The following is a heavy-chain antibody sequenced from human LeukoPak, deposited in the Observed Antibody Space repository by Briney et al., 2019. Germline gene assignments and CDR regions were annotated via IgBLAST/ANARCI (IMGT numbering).Heavy chain of an antibody. J-gene: IGHJ6*02. Sequence: GESLKISCKGSGYSFTSYWIGWVRQMPGKGLEWMGIIFPGDADIKYSPSFQGQVTISADNSISTAYLQWSSLKASDTAIYYCVRYGLQGCRDSRCFTSFYCYGADVWGQGSTVTVSS. CDR2: IFPGDADI. CDR1: GYSFTSYW. V-gene: IGHV5-51*01. D-gene: IGHD4-11*01. CDR3: VRYGLQGCRDSRCFTSFYCYGADV.